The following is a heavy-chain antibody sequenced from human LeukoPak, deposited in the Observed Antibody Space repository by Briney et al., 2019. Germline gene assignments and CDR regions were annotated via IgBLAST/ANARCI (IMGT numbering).Heavy chain of an antibody. J-gene: IGHJ5*02. CDR1: GYTFTGYY. CDR2: INPNSGGT. Sequence: ASVKVSCKASGYTFTGYYMHWVRQAPGQGLEWMGWINPNSGGTNYAQKFQGRVTMTRDTSISTAYMELSRLRSDDTAVYYCARGLRDIVLMVYAMSFDPWGQGTLVTVSS. V-gene: IGHV1-2*02. CDR3: ARGLRDIVLMVYAMSFDP. D-gene: IGHD2-8*01.